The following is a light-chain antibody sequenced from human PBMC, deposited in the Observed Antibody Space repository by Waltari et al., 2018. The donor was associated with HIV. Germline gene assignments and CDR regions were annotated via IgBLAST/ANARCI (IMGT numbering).Light chain of an antibody. CDR2: LNSDGRH. J-gene: IGLJ3*02. CDR3: QTWDTDIQL. CDR1: SGHSSYA. Sequence: QLVLTQSPSASASLGASVKLTCTLSSGHSSYAIAWHQQQPEKGPRYLMKLNSDGRHIKGDGIPDRYSGSGSGAERYLTISSLQSDDEADYYCQTWDTDIQLFGGGTKLTVL. V-gene: IGLV4-69*01.